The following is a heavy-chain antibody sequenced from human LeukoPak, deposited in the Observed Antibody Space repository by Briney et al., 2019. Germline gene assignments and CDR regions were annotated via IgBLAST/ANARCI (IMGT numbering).Heavy chain of an antibody. CDR3: ATKYYYDSSGGFDT. Sequence: PGGSLRLSCKGSGYSFTTYWIAWVRQMPGNGLEWMGIIYPGDSDTKYSPSFQGEVTMSVDKSITTAYLQWSSLKASDTAIYYCATKYYYDSSGGFDTWGQRRLVTVSS. CDR2: IYPGDSDT. CDR1: GYSFTTYW. D-gene: IGHD3-22*01. V-gene: IGHV5-51*01. J-gene: IGHJ5*02.